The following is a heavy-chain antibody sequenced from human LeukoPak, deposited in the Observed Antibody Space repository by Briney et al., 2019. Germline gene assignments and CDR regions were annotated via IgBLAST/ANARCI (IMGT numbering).Heavy chain of an antibody. J-gene: IGHJ2*01. CDR2: IKQDGSDT. CDR3: ARRRNWYFDL. CDR1: GFTFSNYW. V-gene: IGHV3-7*01. Sequence: QPGGSQRLSCAASGFTFSNYWMTWVRQAPGKGLQWVANIKQDGSDTYYVDSVKGRFTISRDNVWDSLSLQMSSLRADDTAIYYCARRRNWYFDLWGRGTLVTVSS.